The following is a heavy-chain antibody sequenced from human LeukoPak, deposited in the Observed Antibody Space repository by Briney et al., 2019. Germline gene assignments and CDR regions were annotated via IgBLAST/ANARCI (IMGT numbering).Heavy chain of an antibody. V-gene: IGHV1-18*01. Sequence: ASVKVSCKASGYTFTSYGISWVRQAPGQGLEWMGWISAYNGNTNYAQKLQGRVTMTTDTSTSTAYMELRSLRSDDTAVYYCARGRYGSGTMYSFDYWGQGTLVTVSS. D-gene: IGHD3-10*01. CDR2: ISAYNGNT. J-gene: IGHJ4*02. CDR3: ARGRYGSGTMYSFDY. CDR1: GYTFTSYG.